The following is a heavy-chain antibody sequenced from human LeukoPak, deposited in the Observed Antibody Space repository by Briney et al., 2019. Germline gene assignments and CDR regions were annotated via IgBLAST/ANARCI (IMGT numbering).Heavy chain of an antibody. D-gene: IGHD4-17*01. J-gene: IGHJ3*02. V-gene: IGHV3-30*03. CDR3: AREGVQTTVDAFDI. CDR2: ISHDGSDK. CDR1: GFTFSSYS. Sequence: GGSLRLSCAASGFTFSSYSMNWVRQAPGKGLEWLSVISHDGSDKNNADSVKGRFIISRDNSKNTIYLQLNSLRPEDTAMYYCAREGVQTTVDAFDIWGLGTMVIVSS.